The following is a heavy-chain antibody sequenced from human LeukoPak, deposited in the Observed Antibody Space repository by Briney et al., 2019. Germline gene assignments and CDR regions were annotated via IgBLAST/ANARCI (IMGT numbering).Heavy chain of an antibody. D-gene: IGHD1-14*01. J-gene: IGHJ4*02. CDR2: ISGSGINT. CDR1: GFAFKNYD. Sequence: GGSLRLSCVASGFAFKNYDMSWVRQAPGKGLEWVSVISGSGINTHYADSVRGRFTISRDNSKNTLYLQMNSLRADDTAVYYCARGSVVPGPPNFDYWGQGTLVTVSS. CDR3: ARGSVVPGPPNFDY. V-gene: IGHV3-23*01.